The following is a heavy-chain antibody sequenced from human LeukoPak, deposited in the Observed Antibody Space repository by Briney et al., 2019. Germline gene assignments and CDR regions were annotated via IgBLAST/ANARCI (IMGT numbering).Heavy chain of an antibody. D-gene: IGHD6-13*01. CDR3: RGEYSSSWNDY. V-gene: IGHV4-59*01. J-gene: IGHJ4*02. CDR2: IHYSGST. CDR1: GGSIGSYY. Sequence: KPSETLSLTCTVSGGSIGSYYWSWIRQPPGKGLEWIGYIHYSGSTNHNPSLKSRVTISIDTSKNQVSLRLTSVTAADTAVYYCRGEYSSSWNDYWGQGTLVTVSS.